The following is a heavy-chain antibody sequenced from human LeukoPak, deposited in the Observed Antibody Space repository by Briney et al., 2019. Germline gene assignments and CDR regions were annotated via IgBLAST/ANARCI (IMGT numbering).Heavy chain of an antibody. V-gene: IGHV3-23*01. Sequence: PGGSLRLSCAASGFTFSSYAMSWVRQAPGKGLEWVSAISGSGGSTYYADSVKGRFTISRDNSKNTLYLQMNSLRAEDTAVYYCAKDPSGPRMASWFDPWGQGTLVTVSS. D-gene: IGHD5-24*01. CDR2: ISGSGGST. CDR3: AKDPSGPRMASWFDP. J-gene: IGHJ5*02. CDR1: GFTFSSYA.